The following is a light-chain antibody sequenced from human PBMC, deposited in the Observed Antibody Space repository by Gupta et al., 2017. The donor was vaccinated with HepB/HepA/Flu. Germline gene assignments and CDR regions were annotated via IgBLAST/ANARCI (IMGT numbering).Light chain of an antibody. CDR1: QTINSY. CDR2: DTS. J-gene: IGKJ3*01. CDR3: QQRYNGPRWFT. Sequence: EIVLTQSPATLSLSPGERATLSCRATQTINSYLAWYQQEPGQAPRLLIYDTSNRAAGIPDRFSGSGSGTDFTLTISSLEPEDCAVYYCQQRYNGPRWFTFGHGTKLEIK. V-gene: IGKV3-11*01.